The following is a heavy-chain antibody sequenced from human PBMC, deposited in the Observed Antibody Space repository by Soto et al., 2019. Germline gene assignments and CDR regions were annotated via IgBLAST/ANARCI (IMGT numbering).Heavy chain of an antibody. Sequence: GPVKVSCQASGYPFTSYGISWVRQAPGQGLEWMGWISAYNGNANYPQKLQGRVTMTTDTSTSTAYMGLRSLRADDTAVYYCARDGHYSSASAMDYWGQRTLVTVSS. CDR2: ISAYNGNA. J-gene: IGHJ4*02. CDR3: ARDGHYSSASAMDY. CDR1: GYPFTSYG. D-gene: IGHD6-6*01. V-gene: IGHV1-18*04.